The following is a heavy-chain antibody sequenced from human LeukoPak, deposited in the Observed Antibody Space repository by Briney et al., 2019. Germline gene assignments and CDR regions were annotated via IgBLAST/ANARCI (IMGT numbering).Heavy chain of an antibody. CDR2: ISGSGGST. CDR3: AKERSGYDFWSGYYISFDY. CDR1: GFTFSSYV. D-gene: IGHD3-3*01. V-gene: IGHV3-23*01. J-gene: IGHJ4*02. Sequence: PGGSLRLSCAASGFTFSSYVMGWVRQAPGKGLEWVSAISGSGGSTYYADSVKGRFTISRDNSKNTLYLQMNSLRAEDTAVYYCAKERSGYDFWSGYYISFDYWGQGTLVTVSS.